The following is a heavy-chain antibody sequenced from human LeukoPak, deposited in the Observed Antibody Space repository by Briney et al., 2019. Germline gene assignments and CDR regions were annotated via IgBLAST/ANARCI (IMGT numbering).Heavy chain of an antibody. D-gene: IGHD2-15*01. CDR1: GFTFSSYA. V-gene: IGHV3-23*01. Sequence: PGGSLRLSCAASGFTFSSYAMSWVRQAPGKGLEWVSAISGSGGSTYYADSVKGRFTISRDNSKNTLYLQMNSLRAEDTAVYYCAKDKMYCSGGSCYLRYCYYYGMDVWGQGTTVTVSS. J-gene: IGHJ6*02. CDR2: ISGSGGST. CDR3: AKDKMYCSGGSCYLRYCYYYGMDV.